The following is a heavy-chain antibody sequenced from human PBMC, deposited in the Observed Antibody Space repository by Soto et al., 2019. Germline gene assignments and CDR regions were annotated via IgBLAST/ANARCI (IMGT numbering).Heavy chain of an antibody. V-gene: IGHV4-39*02. Sequence: SETLSLTCTVSGDSITRSNLYWGWIRQPPGKGLEWLGSIFYSGSTFYNPALKSRVTFSVDTSKKHFSLKLSSVTAADTAVYYCARHKTTMLTVVSSFDPWGQGTRVTVSS. CDR3: ARHKTTMLTVVSSFDP. CDR2: IFYSGST. D-gene: IGHD3-22*01. CDR1: GDSITRSNLY. J-gene: IGHJ5*02.